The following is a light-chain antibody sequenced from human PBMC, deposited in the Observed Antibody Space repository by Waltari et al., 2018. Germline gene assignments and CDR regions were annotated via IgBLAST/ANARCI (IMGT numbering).Light chain of an antibody. CDR2: LDD. CDR3: STWDDSLNDVL. CDR1: RSNIGSNT. J-gene: IGLJ2*01. V-gene: IGLV1-44*01. Sequence: QSVLTQPPSTSGTPGERVTISCSGGRSNIGSNTVDWYKQGPGTAPQLLIYLDDQRTSGVPDRFSASKSGTSASLAISGLQSGDEADYYCSTWDDSLNDVLFGGGTRVTVL.